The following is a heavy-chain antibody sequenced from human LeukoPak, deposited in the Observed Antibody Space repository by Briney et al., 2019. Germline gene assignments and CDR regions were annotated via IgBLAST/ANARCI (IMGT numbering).Heavy chain of an antibody. Sequence: PGGSLRLSCAASGFTFSSYSLNWVRQAPGKGLEWVSSSSITIYYADSVKGRFTISRANAEKSLYLQMNSLRAEDTAVYYCARDRGGSYSAIDYWGQGTLVTVSS. CDR3: ARDRGGSYSAIDY. J-gene: IGHJ4*02. V-gene: IGHV3-48*04. CDR2: SSSSITI. CDR1: GFTFSSYS. D-gene: IGHD2-15*01.